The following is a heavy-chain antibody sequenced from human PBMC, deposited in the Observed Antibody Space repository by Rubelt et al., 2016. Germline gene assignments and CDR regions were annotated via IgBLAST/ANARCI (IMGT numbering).Heavy chain of an antibody. V-gene: IGHV4-39*07. J-gene: IGHJ4*02. CDR3: ARYYYDTSGYYHQD. D-gene: IGHD3-22*01. CDR1: GGSISSSSYY. Sequence: QLQLQESGPGLVKPSETLSLTCTVSGGSISSSSYYWGWIRQPPGKGLEWIGEINHSGGTNYNPSLKSRVTILVDTSKNQFSLTLSSVTAADTAMYYCARYYYDTSGYYHQDWGQGTLVTVSS. CDR2: INHSGGT.